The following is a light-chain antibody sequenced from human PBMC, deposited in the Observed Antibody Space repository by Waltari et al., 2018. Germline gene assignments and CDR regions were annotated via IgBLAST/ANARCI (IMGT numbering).Light chain of an antibody. CDR2: DVT. CDR1: SSYVGGYNY. CDR3: SSYTSSITVV. J-gene: IGLJ2*01. Sequence: QSALTQPASVSGSPGQSITISCTGTSSYVGGYNYIPWYQHHPGKAPKLMIYDVTKRPSGVSNRFSGSKSGNTASLTISGLQAEDEADYYCSSYTSSITVVFGGGTKLTVL. V-gene: IGLV2-14*03.